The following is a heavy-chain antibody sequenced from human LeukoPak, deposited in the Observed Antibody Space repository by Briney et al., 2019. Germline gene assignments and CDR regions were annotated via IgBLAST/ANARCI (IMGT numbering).Heavy chain of an antibody. D-gene: IGHD3-22*01. V-gene: IGHV3-66*01. J-gene: IGHJ3*02. CDR2: IYSGGST. Sequence: GGSLRLSCAASGFTVSNNYMRWVRQAPGKGLEWVSLIYSGGSTYYADSVKSRFIISRDNSKNTLYLQMNSLRAEDTAVYYCAKVRGHNYYDSSGYSGNDAFDIWGQGTMVTVS. CDR1: GFTVSNNY. CDR3: AKVRGHNYYDSSGYSGNDAFDI.